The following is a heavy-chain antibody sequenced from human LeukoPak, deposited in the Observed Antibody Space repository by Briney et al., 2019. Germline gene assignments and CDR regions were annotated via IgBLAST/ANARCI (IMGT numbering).Heavy chain of an antibody. J-gene: IGHJ5*02. CDR2: ISSSSSYI. D-gene: IGHD3-10*01. Sequence: GGSLRLSCAAPGFTFSSYSMNWVRQAPGKGLEWVSSISSSSSYIYYADSVKGRFTISRDNAKNSLYLQMNSLRAEDTAVYYCARARFGDWFDPWGQGTLVTVSS. CDR3: ARARFGDWFDP. V-gene: IGHV3-21*01. CDR1: GFTFSSYS.